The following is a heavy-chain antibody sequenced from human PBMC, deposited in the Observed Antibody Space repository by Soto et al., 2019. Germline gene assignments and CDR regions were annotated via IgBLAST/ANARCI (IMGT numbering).Heavy chain of an antibody. D-gene: IGHD2-2*02. CDR2: ISYDGSNK. CDR1: GFTFSSYA. J-gene: IGHJ5*02. Sequence: SQRLSCAASGFTFSSYAMHWVRQAPGKGLEWVAVISYDGSNKYYADSVKGRFTISRDNSKNTLYLQMNSLRAEDTAVYYCARDACSSTSCYTWSEGSWFDPWGQGTLVTAPQ. V-gene: IGHV3-30-3*01. CDR3: ARDACSSTSCYTWSEGSWFDP.